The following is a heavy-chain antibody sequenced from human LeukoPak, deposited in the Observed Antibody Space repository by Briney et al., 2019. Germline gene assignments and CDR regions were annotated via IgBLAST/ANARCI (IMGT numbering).Heavy chain of an antibody. D-gene: IGHD6-19*01. CDR3: ARIRWYSSGWGYYFDY. V-gene: IGHV4-34*01. J-gene: IGHJ4*02. CDR1: GGSFGGYY. CDR2: INHSGST. Sequence: SETLSLTCAVYGGSFGGYYWSWIRQPPGKGLEWIGEINHSGSTNYNPSLKSRVTISVDTSKNQFSLKLSSVTAADTAVYYCARIRWYSSGWGYYFDYWGQGTLVTVSS.